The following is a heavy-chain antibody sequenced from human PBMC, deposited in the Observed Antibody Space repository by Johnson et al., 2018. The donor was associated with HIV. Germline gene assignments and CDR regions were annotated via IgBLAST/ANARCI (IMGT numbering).Heavy chain of an antibody. D-gene: IGHD5-18*01. CDR2: IKKDGSEK. CDR3: ARENQGYSYRAFDI. J-gene: IGHJ3*02. CDR1: GFTFSNYW. V-gene: IGHV3-7*01. Sequence: MQLVESGGGLVQPGWSLRLSCAASGFTFSNYWMIWVRQAPGKGLEWVANIKKDGSEKYYVDSVKGRFTISRDNAKNSLYLQMNSLSAEDTAVYYCARENQGYSYRAFDIWGQGTMVTVSS.